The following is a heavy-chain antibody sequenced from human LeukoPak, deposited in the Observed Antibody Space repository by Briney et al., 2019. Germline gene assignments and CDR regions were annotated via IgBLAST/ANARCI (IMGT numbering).Heavy chain of an antibody. J-gene: IGHJ3*02. Sequence: GGSLRLSCAASGFTFSNAWMSWVRQAPGKGLEWVGRIKSKTDGGTTDYAAPVKGRFTISRDDSKNTLYLQMNSLRAEDTALYYCARIAMAGIGDGFDIWGQGTMVTVSS. CDR1: GFTFSNAW. D-gene: IGHD6-19*01. CDR3: ARIAMAGIGDGFDI. CDR2: IKSKTDGGTT. V-gene: IGHV3-15*05.